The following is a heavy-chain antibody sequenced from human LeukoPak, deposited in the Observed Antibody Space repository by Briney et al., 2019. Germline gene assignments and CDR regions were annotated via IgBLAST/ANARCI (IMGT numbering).Heavy chain of an antibody. CDR3: ARTSIAVAHSFDY. J-gene: IGHJ4*02. CDR1: GGSISSGGYS. V-gene: IGHV4-61*02. Sequence: PSQTLSLTCAVSGGSISSGGYSWSWIRQPAGKGLEWIGRIYTSGSTNYNPSLKSRVTMSVDTSKNQFSLKLSSVTAADTAVYYCARTSIAVAHSFDYWGQGTLVTVSS. D-gene: IGHD6-19*01. CDR2: IYTSGST.